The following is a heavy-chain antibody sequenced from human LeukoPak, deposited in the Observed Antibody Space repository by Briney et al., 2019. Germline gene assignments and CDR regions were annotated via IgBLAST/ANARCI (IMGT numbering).Heavy chain of an antibody. CDR1: GFSFTTYW. J-gene: IGHJ6*04. V-gene: IGHV3-7*01. D-gene: IGHD3-10*02. CDR2: IKQDGTEK. CDR3: AELGITMIGGV. Sequence: PGGSLRLSCAASGFSFTTYWMSWVRQAPGKGLEWVANIKQDGTEKYYVDSVKGRFTISRDNAKNSLYLQMNSLRAEDTAVYYCAELGITMIGGVWGKGTTVTISS.